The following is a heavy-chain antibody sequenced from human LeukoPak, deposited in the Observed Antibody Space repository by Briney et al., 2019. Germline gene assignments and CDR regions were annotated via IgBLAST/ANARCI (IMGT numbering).Heavy chain of an antibody. J-gene: IGHJ3*02. CDR3: ARDIAAAGSAFDI. CDR2: INHSGST. V-gene: IGHV4-34*01. D-gene: IGHD6-13*01. Sequence: SETLSLTCAVSGGSFSGYYWTWIRQPPGKGLEWIGEINHSGSTNYNPSLKSRVTMSVDTSKNQFSLELSSVTAADTAVYYCARDIAAAGSAFDIWGQGTMVTVSS. CDR1: GGSFSGYY.